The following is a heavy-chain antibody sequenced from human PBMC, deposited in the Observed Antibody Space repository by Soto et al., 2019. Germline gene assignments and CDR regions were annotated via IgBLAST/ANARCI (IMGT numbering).Heavy chain of an antibody. Sequence: ASVKGSCKASGYTFTSYGISWVRQAPGQGLEWMGWISAYNGNTNYAQKLQGRVTMTTDTSTSTAYMELRSLRSDDTAVYYCARAYYYDSSGYYGCPDYWGQGTLVTVSA. J-gene: IGHJ4*02. CDR3: ARAYYYDSSGYYGCPDY. D-gene: IGHD3-22*01. V-gene: IGHV1-18*01. CDR2: ISAYNGNT. CDR1: GYTFTSYG.